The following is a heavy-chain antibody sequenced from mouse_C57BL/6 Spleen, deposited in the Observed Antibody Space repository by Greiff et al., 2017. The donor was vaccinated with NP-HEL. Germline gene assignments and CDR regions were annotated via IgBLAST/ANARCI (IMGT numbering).Heavy chain of an antibody. Sequence: QVQLQQSGAELVKPGASVTMSCKASGYTFTSYWMTWVKQTPGHGLEWIGAIYPGSGSTTYNEKFKGKATLTVDTSSSTAYMQRSSLTSEDSAVYYCARNDYGYFDYWGQGTTVTVSA. J-gene: IGHJ2*01. CDR1: GYTFTSYW. CDR3: ARNDYGYFDY. V-gene: IGHV1-55*01. CDR2: IYPGSGST. D-gene: IGHD2-4*01.